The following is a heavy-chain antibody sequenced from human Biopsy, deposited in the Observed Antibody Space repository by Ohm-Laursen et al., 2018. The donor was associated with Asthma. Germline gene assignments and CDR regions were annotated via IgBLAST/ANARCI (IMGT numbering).Heavy chain of an antibody. J-gene: IGHJ4*02. V-gene: IGHV3-53*01. D-gene: IGHD3-22*01. CDR1: GFAVSRDH. CDR3: ARGDSSNWSHYYFDY. Sequence: SLRLSCTASGFAVSRDHMFWVRQAPGKGLEWVSVIYSGGTLHTADSVRGRFTISRDYSKNMLYLQMHSLRAEDTAFYYCARGDSSNWSHYYFDYWGQGTLVTVSS. CDR2: IYSGGTL.